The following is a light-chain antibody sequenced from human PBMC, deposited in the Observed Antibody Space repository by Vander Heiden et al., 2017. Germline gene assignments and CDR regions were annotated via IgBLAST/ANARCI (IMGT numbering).Light chain of an antibody. CDR2: GNT. CDR3: QSYDHGLSGV. J-gene: IGLJ3*02. CDR1: SSNIGAGYD. Sequence: QSVLTPLPSVSVAPGQRVTISCTGSSSNIGAGYDVHWYQHLPGTAPKLLIYGNTYRPSGVPDRFSGSKSGTSASLAITGLQSDDEAYYYCQSYDHGLSGVFGGGTKLTVL. V-gene: IGLV1-40*01.